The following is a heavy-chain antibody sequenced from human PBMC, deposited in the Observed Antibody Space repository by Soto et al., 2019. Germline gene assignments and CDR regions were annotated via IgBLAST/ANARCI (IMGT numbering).Heavy chain of an antibody. CDR2: TNPKSGYT. CDR1: GYTFTNYD. Sequence: QVQLVQSGAEVKKPGASVKVSCKTSGYTFTNYDINWVRQATGQGLERMGWTNPKSGYTGSAQKFQGRVTMTRDSSTSTAYMELHSLTSEDTAVYFGARTAGDLDYWGQGPLITFSS. V-gene: IGHV1-8*01. CDR3: ARTAGDLDY. D-gene: IGHD4-17*01. J-gene: IGHJ4*02.